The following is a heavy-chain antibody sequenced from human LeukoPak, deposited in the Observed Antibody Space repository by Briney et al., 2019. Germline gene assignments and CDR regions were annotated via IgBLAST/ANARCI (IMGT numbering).Heavy chain of an antibody. D-gene: IGHD3-3*01. CDR2: ISAYNGNT. J-gene: IGHJ4*02. Sequence: ASVEVSCKASGYTFTSYGISWVRQAPGQGLEWMGWISAYNGNTNYAQKLQGRVTMTTDTSTSTAYMELRSLRSDDTAVYYCARDRASYDFWSGYEYYFDYWGQGTLVTVSS. CDR3: ARDRASYDFWSGYEYYFDY. V-gene: IGHV1-18*01. CDR1: GYTFTSYG.